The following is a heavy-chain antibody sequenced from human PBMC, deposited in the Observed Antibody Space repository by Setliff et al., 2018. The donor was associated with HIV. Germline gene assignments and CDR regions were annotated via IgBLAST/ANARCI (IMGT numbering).Heavy chain of an antibody. CDR2: IYTSGST. CDR3: ARGLSFYDPGGFDY. D-gene: IGHD3-22*01. CDR1: GGSISSYY. J-gene: IGHJ4*02. Sequence: PSETLSLTCTVSGGSISSYYWSWIRQPPGKGPGWIGYIYTSGSTNYNPSLMSRVTISVDTSKNQFSMKLSSVTAADTAVYYCARGLSFYDPGGFDYWGQGTLVTVSS. V-gene: IGHV4-4*09.